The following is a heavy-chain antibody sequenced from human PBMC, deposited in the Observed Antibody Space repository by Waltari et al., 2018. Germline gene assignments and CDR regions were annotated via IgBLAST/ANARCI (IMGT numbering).Heavy chain of an antibody. V-gene: IGHV3-21*01. Sequence: EVQLVESGGGLVKPGGSLRLSCAASGFTFSSYSMNWVRQAPGKGLGWVSSSSSSSSYIYYADSVKGRFTISRDNAKNSLYLQMNSLRAEDTAVYYCAVRRGALDYWGQGTLVTVSS. J-gene: IGHJ4*02. CDR1: GFTFSSYS. CDR2: SSSSSSYI. D-gene: IGHD6-25*01. CDR3: AVRRGALDY.